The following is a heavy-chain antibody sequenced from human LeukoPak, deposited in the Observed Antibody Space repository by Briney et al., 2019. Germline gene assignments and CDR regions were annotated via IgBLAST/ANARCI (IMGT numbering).Heavy chain of an antibody. D-gene: IGHD2/OR15-2a*01. CDR2: IRQNGREK. V-gene: IGHV3-7*03. J-gene: IGHJ6*02. Sequence: GGSLRLSCVASGLTLDKYWMKWVRQIPGKGLEWVANIRQNGREKDLVDSVKGRFTISRDDATSSVFLQMNNVRVEDTAIYYCARGQFFYGWGMDVWGQGTTVTVS. CDR1: GLTLDKYW. CDR3: ARGQFFYGWGMDV.